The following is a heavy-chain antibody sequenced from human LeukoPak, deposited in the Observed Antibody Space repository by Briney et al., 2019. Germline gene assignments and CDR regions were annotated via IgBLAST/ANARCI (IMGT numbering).Heavy chain of an antibody. J-gene: IGHJ4*02. CDR1: GYTLTELS. V-gene: IGHV1-24*01. CDR2: FDPEDGET. CDR3: ATDLMDTGGYKTFDY. Sequence: ASVKVSCKVSGYTLTELSMHWVRQAPGKGLEWMGGFDPEDGETIYAQKFQGRVTMTEDTSTDTAYMELSSLRSEDTAVYYCATDLMDTGGYKTFDYWGQETLVTVSS. D-gene: IGHD5-24*01.